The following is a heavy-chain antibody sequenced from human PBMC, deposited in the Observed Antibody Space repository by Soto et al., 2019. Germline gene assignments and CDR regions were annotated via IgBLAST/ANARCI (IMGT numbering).Heavy chain of an antibody. V-gene: IGHV3-23*01. Sequence: VGSLRLSCAASGFTFSSYAMSWVRDSPGKWLEWVSAISGSGGSTYYADSVKGRFTISRDNSKNTLYLQMNSLRAEDTAVYYCAKGYCSSHSCHSSNGMDVCGQATTITXS. J-gene: IGHJ6*02. CDR1: GFTFSSYA. CDR3: AKGYCSSHSCHSSNGMDV. D-gene: IGHD2-2*01. CDR2: ISGSGGST.